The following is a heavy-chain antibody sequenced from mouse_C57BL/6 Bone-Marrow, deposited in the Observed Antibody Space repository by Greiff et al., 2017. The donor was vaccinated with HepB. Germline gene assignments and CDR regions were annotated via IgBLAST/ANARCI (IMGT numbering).Heavy chain of an antibody. Sequence: VHLVESGPGLVQPSQSLSITCTVSGFSLTSYGVHWVRQSPGKGLEWLGVIWSGGSTDYNAAFISRLSISKDNSKSQVFFKMNSLQADDTAIYYCARRGYYYGSSYSPWYFDVWGTGTTVTVSS. J-gene: IGHJ1*03. CDR2: IWSGGST. CDR1: GFSLTSYG. V-gene: IGHV2-2*01. CDR3: ARRGYYYGSSYSPWYFDV. D-gene: IGHD1-1*01.